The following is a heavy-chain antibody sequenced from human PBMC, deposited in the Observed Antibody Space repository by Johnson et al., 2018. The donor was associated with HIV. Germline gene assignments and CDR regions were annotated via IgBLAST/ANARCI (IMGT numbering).Heavy chain of an antibody. J-gene: IGHJ3*02. D-gene: IGHD4-23*01. CDR3: AKSPGKDHGGNSGAFHI. V-gene: IGHV3-33*06. CDR2: IWYDGSNE. CDR1: GFTFSSYG. Sequence: QVQLVESGGGVVQPGRSLRLSCAASGFTFSSYGMHWVRQAPGKGLEWVAVIWYDGSNEHYADSVKGRFTIYRDNSKNTLYLQMSSLRAEDTAVYYCAKSPGKDHGGNSGAFHIWGQGTMVTVSS.